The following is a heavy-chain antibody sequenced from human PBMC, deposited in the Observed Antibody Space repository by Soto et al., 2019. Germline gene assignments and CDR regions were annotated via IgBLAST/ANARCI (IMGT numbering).Heavy chain of an antibody. J-gene: IGHJ3*02. Sequence: KISCKGSGYSFTTYWLAWVRQMPGKGLEYMGIIYPGDSDTRYSPSFQGQVTISADKSISTAYLQWTSLEASDTAIYYCARARVSTPRLEDPFDIWGQGTMVTVSS. V-gene: IGHV5-51*01. CDR2: IYPGDSDT. CDR1: GYSFTTYW. CDR3: ARARVSTPRLEDPFDI. D-gene: IGHD5-12*01.